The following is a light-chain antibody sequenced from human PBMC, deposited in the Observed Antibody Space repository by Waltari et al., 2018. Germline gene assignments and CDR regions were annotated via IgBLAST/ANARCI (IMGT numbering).Light chain of an antibody. CDR1: QSINNH. J-gene: IGKJ1*01. CDR3: QQSYITWT. CDR2: AAS. V-gene: IGKV1-39*01. Sequence: IQMTQSPSSLSASVGDRVNITCRASQSINNHLNWYQQKPGKAPKRQIYAASSLQNGVPSTFSGSGFGTDFTLTISSLQPEDFATYYCQQSYITWTFGQGTKVEIK.